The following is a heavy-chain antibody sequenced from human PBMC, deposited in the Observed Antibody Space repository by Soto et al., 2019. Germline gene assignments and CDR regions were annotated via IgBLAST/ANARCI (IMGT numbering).Heavy chain of an antibody. V-gene: IGHV1-69*13. CDR2: IIPIFGTA. CDR1: GGTFSSYA. CDR3: ARDRGELRYFDY. J-gene: IGHJ4*02. D-gene: IGHD1-26*01. Sequence: SVKVSCKASGGTFSSYAISWVRQAPGQGLEWMGGIIPIFGTANYAQKFQGRVTITADESTSTAYMELSSLRSEDTAVYYCARDRGELRYFDYWGQGTLVTVSS.